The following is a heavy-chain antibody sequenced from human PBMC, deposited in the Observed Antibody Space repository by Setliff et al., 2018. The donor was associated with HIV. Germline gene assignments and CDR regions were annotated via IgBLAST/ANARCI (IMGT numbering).Heavy chain of an antibody. Sequence: PGGSLRLSCAASGFAFDGYSMNWVRQAPGKGLEWVSYINSGSSTIYYADSVKGRFTISRDNAKNSLYLQMNSLRAEDTAVYYCARVSELLAYYMDVWGKGTTVTVSS. CDR2: INSGSSTI. J-gene: IGHJ6*03. V-gene: IGHV3-48*01. CDR1: GFAFDGYS. CDR3: ARVSELLAYYMDV. D-gene: IGHD1-26*01.